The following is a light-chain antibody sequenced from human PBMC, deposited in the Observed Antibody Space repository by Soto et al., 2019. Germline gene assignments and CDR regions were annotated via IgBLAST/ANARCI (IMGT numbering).Light chain of an antibody. V-gene: IGKV1-5*03. Sequence: DIQMTQSPSTLSASVGDWVTITCRTSLSTSNWLAWYQQKPGKAPKVLIYKASNLQSGVPSRFSGSGSGTEFTLTISNLQPDDFATYYCQQYGSFPLTFGGGTKVEVK. CDR3: QQYGSFPLT. J-gene: IGKJ4*01. CDR2: KAS. CDR1: LSTSNW.